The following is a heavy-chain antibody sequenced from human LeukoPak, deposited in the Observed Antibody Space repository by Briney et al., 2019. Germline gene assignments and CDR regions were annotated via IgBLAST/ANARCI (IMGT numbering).Heavy chain of an antibody. CDR3: ARAQLTSVVTPATDAFDI. D-gene: IGHD4-23*01. V-gene: IGHV3-48*01. J-gene: IGHJ3*02. CDR1: GFTFSSYS. CDR2: ISSSSSTI. Sequence: GGSLRLSCAASGFTFSSYSMNWVRQAPGKGLEWVSYISSSSSTIYYADSVKGRFTISRDNAKNSLYLQMNSLRAEDTAVYYCARAQLTSVVTPATDAFDIWGQGTMVTVSS.